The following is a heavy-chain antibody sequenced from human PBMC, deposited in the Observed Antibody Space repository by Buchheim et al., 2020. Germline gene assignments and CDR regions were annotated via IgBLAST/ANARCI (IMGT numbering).Heavy chain of an antibody. Sequence: QVQLVESGGGVVQPGRSLRLSCAASGFTVSSYAMHWVRQAPGKGLEWVALISYDGSNKYYADSVKGRFTISRDKSKNTLYLQMNSLRPEDTAVYYCARDKEGIVVVSAAMFDYWGQGTL. D-gene: IGHD2-2*01. CDR1: GFTVSSYA. J-gene: IGHJ4*02. CDR2: ISYDGSNK. CDR3: ARDKEGIVVVSAAMFDY. V-gene: IGHV3-30*04.